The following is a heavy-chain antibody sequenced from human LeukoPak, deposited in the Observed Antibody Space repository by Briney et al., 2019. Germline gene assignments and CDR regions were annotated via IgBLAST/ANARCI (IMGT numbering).Heavy chain of an antibody. CDR3: ARVRGPDGWFAP. J-gene: IGHJ5*02. CDR1: GGSIDRSSYY. CDR2: IYYSGNT. Sequence: SETLSLTCTVSGGSIDRSSYYWGWIRQPPRKGLEWIGSIYYSGNTYYNSSLKSRITISVNTTKNQVALKLSSVTAADTAVYYCARVRGPDGWFAPWGQGTLVSVSS. V-gene: IGHV4-39*01.